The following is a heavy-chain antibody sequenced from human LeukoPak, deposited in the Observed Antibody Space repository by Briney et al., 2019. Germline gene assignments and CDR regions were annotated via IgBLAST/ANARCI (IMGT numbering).Heavy chain of an antibody. CDR2: IYHRGIT. CDR1: GVSISSDNW. J-gene: IGHJ4*02. Sequence: PSGTLSLTCAVFGVSISSDNWWSWVRQPPGKGLEWIGEIYHRGITNYNPSLKSRVTISVDKSKNQLSLNLSSVTAADTAVYYCAKDPGAGIETLDYWGQGTLVTVSS. V-gene: IGHV4-4*02. CDR3: AKDPGAGIETLDY. D-gene: IGHD6-19*01.